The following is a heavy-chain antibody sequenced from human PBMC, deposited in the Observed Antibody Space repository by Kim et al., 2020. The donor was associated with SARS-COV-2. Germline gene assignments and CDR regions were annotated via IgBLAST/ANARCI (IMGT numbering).Heavy chain of an antibody. V-gene: IGHV3-33*01. D-gene: IGHD1-26*01. CDR2: IWYDGSNK. CDR1: GFTFSSYG. CDR3: ARDLAPYRRWANWFDP. Sequence: GGSLRLSCAASGFTFSSYGMHWVRQAPGKGLEWVAVIWYDGSNKYYADSVKGRFTISRDNSKNTLYLQMNSLRAEDTAVYYCARDLAPYRRWANWFDPWGQGTLVTVSS. J-gene: IGHJ5*02.